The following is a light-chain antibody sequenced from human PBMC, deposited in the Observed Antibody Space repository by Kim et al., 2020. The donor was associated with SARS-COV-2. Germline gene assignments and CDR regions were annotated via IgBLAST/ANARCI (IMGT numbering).Light chain of an antibody. CDR2: GGS. J-gene: IGKJ2*01. Sequence: IQMTQSPSSLSASVGDRVTITCRGSQSISTYLNWYQQKPGKAHKLLIYGGSNLPSEVQSRFSGSGSGTDFTLTISTLQPEDSGTYYCQQGYSTFGQGTKLK. CDR3: QQGYST. V-gene: IGKV1-39*01. CDR1: QSISTY.